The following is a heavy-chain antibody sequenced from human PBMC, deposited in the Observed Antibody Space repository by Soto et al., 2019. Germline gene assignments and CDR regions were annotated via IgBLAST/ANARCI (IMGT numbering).Heavy chain of an antibody. J-gene: IGHJ4*02. CDR3: AGTSGTFYTPIDY. Sequence: SETLSLTCTVSGGSISSSSFHWGWIRQPPGKGLEWIGSIYYSGSTYYSPSLKSRITISVDTSKNQFSLKLSSVTAADTAVYYCAGTSGTFYTPIDYWGKGTLVTVSS. CDR1: GGSISSSSFH. CDR2: IYYSGST. D-gene: IGHD2-2*02. V-gene: IGHV4-39*07.